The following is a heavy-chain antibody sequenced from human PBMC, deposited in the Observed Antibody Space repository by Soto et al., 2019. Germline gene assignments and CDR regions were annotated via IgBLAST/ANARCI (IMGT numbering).Heavy chain of an antibody. D-gene: IGHD6-19*01. J-gene: IGHJ4*02. V-gene: IGHV3-23*01. CDR1: GFTFSSYA. Sequence: EVQLLESGGGLVQPGGSLRLSCAASGFTFSSYAMSWVRQAPGKGLEWVSAISGSGGTTYYAESVKGRFTISRDNSKNTLYLQRDSLRAEDTAVYYCAKGARSSGWYWGQGTLVTASS. CDR2: ISGSGGTT. CDR3: AKGARSSGWY.